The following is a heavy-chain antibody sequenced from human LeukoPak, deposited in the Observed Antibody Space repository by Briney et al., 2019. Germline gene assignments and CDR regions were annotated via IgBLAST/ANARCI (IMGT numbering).Heavy chain of an antibody. J-gene: IGHJ5*02. Sequence: PSETLSLTCTVSGGSISSSSYYWGWLRQPPGKGLEWIGSIYYSGSTYYNPSLKSRVTISVDTSKNQFSLKLSSVTAADTAVYYCAREPKTSKYYYGSASNWFDPWGQGTLVTVSS. V-gene: IGHV4-39*07. D-gene: IGHD3-10*01. CDR3: AREPKTSKYYYGSASNWFDP. CDR1: GGSISSSSYY. CDR2: IYYSGST.